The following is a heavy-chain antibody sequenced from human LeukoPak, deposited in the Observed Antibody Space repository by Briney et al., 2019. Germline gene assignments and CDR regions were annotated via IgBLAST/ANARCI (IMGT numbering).Heavy chain of an antibody. J-gene: IGHJ4*02. CDR1: GFTVSSNY. V-gene: IGHV3-21*01. CDR2: ISSSSSYI. Sequence: GGSLRLSCAASGFTVSSNYMSWVRQAPGKGLEWVSSISSSSSYIYYADSVKGRFTISRDNAKNSLYLQMNSLRAEDTAVYYCARGLLAYCGGDCLIFDYWGQGTLVTVSS. CDR3: ARGLLAYCGGDCLIFDY. D-gene: IGHD2-21*01.